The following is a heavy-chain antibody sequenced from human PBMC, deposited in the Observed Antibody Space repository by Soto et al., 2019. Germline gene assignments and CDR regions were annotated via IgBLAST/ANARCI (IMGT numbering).Heavy chain of an antibody. CDR3: AREEYSSSSLPYYYYGMDV. J-gene: IGHJ6*02. D-gene: IGHD6-6*01. CDR1: GYTFTSYG. V-gene: IGHV1-18*04. Sequence: QVQLVQSGAEVKKPGASVKVSCKASGYTFTSYGISWVRQAPGQGLEWMGWISAYNGNTNYAQKLQGRVTMTTDTSTSTAYMELRSLRSDDTAVYYCAREEYSSSSLPYYYYGMDVWGQGTTVTVSS. CDR2: ISAYNGNT.